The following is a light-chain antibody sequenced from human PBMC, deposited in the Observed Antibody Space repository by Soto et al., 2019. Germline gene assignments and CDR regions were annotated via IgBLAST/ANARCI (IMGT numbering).Light chain of an antibody. CDR3: SSYTSSRAYL. CDR1: SSDVGGYNY. CDR2: EVS. J-gene: IGLJ1*01. V-gene: IGLV2-14*01. Sequence: QSALTQPASVSGSPGQSITISCTGTSSDVGGYNYVSWYQQQSGKAPKLMIHEVSNRPSGVSNRFSGSKSGNTASLTISGLQAEDEADYYWSSYTSSRAYLFGIGTKVTVL.